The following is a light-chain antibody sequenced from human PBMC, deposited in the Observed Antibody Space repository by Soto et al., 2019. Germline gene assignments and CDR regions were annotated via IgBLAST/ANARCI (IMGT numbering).Light chain of an antibody. CDR1: SSDVGGYNY. V-gene: IGLV2-14*01. J-gene: IGLJ2*01. Sequence: QSALTQPASVSGSPGQSITISCTGTSSDVGGYNYVSWYQQHPGKAPKLMIYEVSNRPSGVSNRFSGSKSGNTASLTISGLQAEVEADYYCSSYTSISTHVVFGGGTKLTVL. CDR3: SSYTSISTHVV. CDR2: EVS.